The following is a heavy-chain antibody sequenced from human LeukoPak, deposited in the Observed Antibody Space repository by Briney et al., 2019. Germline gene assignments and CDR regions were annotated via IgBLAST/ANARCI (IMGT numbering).Heavy chain of an antibody. Sequence: ASVKVSCKASGYTFTSYGISWVRQAPGQGLEWMGWISAYNGNTNYAQKLKGRVTMTTDTSTSTAYMELRSLGADDTAVYYCARRGNYYDLANWGQGTLVTVSS. CDR1: GYTFTSYG. J-gene: IGHJ4*02. CDR2: ISAYNGNT. CDR3: ARRGNYYDLAN. D-gene: IGHD3-22*01. V-gene: IGHV1-18*01.